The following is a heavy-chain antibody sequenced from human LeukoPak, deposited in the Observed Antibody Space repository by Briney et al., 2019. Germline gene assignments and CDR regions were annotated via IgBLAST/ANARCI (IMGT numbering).Heavy chain of an antibody. J-gene: IGHJ4*02. D-gene: IGHD2-15*01. V-gene: IGHV3-23*01. CDR1: GFTFRSYA. Sequence: PGGSLRLSCAAFGFTFRSYAMSWFRQAPGKGLVWVSAITGSGAGTYYADPVKGRFTISRDNSKNTLYLQMNSLRAEDTAVYYCAKDRLLPLDYFDYWGQGTLVTVSS. CDR3: AKDRLLPLDYFDY. CDR2: ITGSGAGT.